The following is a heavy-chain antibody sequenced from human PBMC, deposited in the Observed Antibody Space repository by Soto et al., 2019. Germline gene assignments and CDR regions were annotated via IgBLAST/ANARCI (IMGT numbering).Heavy chain of an antibody. CDR2: TYYRSRWYN. D-gene: IGHD1-1*01. J-gene: IGHJ6*03. Sequence: QVQLQKPGPGLVKPSQTLSLTCAISGDSVSSNSAAWNWIRMSPSRGLEWLARTYYRSRWYNDYAVSVRSRITVNADTSKDQFSRQLTSVTPDDTAIYYCGGTTSPRWLYMDVWGRGTTVTVSS. CDR1: GDSVSSNSAA. CDR3: GGTTSPRWLYMDV. V-gene: IGHV6-1*01.